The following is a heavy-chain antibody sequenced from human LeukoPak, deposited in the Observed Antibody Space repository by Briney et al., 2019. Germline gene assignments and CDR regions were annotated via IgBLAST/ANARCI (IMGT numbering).Heavy chain of an antibody. J-gene: IGHJ4*02. CDR1: GYTFSSYY. V-gene: IGHV1-46*01. CDR2: INPSGGST. CDR3: ARLPVGAIYFDDY. Sequence: ASVKVSCKASGYTFSSYYMHWVRQAPGQGLEWMGIINPSGGSTSYAQKFQGRVAMTRDMSTSTVYMELSSLRSEDTAVYYCARLPVGAIYFDDYWGQGTLVTVSS. D-gene: IGHD1-26*01.